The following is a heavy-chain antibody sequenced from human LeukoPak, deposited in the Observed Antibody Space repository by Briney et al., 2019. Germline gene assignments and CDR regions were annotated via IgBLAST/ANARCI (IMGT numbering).Heavy chain of an antibody. CDR2: IYYSGST. J-gene: IGHJ5*02. Sequence: PSETLSLTCTVSGGSISSYYWSWIRQPPGTGLEWIGYIYYSGSTNYNPSLKSRVTISVDTSKYQFSLKLSSVTAADTAVYYCARFLGTGPEDVDWFDPWGQGTLVTVSS. CDR1: GGSISSYY. D-gene: IGHD7-27*01. V-gene: IGHV4-59*01. CDR3: ARFLGTGPEDVDWFDP.